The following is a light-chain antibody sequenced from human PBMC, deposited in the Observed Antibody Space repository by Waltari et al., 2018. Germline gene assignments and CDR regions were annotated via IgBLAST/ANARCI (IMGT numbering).Light chain of an antibody. CDR3: QQYNNWPPNT. CDR2: GAS. CDR1: QSVGSN. J-gene: IGKJ4*01. Sequence: EIVMTQSPATLSVSPGERGTLPCRASQSVGSNLAWYQQKPGQAPRPLIYGASTRATGIPARFSGSGSGTEFTLTISSLQSEDFAVYYCQQYNNWPPNTFGGGTKVEIK. V-gene: IGKV3-15*01.